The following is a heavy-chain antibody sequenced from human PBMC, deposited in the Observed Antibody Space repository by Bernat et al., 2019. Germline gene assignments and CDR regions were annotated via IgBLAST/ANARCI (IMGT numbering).Heavy chain of an antibody. CDR2: INQDGGEK. CDR3: ARSPGTGTVDY. CDR1: GFTFSMYW. D-gene: IGHD1-1*01. Sequence: EVQLVESGGGLVQPGGSLRLSCSASGFTFSMYWMSWVRQAPGKGLEWVANINQDGGEKGYVDSVMGRFTIARDNAKNSLYLQMSRLRVEETAVYYCARSPGTGTVDYWGQGTLVTVSS. J-gene: IGHJ4*02. V-gene: IGHV3-7*04.